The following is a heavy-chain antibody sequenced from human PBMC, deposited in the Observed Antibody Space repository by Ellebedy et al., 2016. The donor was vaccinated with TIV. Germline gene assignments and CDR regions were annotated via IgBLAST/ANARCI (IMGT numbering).Heavy chain of an antibody. V-gene: IGHV3-48*03. J-gene: IGHJ4*02. CDR1: GFSFSSYE. D-gene: IGHD2-21*02. CDR2: ISSSGSTI. Sequence: GESLKISCAASGFSFSSYEMNWVRQAPGKGLEWVSYISSSGSTIYYADSVKGRFTISRDNAKNSLYLQMNTLRAEDTAVYYCARAAYCGGDCYFDYWGQGTLVTVSS. CDR3: ARAAYCGGDCYFDY.